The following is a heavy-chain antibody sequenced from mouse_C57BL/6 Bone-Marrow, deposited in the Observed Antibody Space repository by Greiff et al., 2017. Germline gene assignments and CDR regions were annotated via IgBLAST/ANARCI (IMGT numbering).Heavy chain of an antibody. CDR3: ARNGNYLAWFAY. J-gene: IGHJ3*01. CDR2: INPSTGGT. CDR1: GYSFTGYY. D-gene: IGHD2-1*01. V-gene: IGHV1-42*01. Sequence: DVKLQESGPELVKPGASVKISCKASGYSFTGYYMNWVKQSPEKSLEWIGEINPSTGGTTYNQKFKAKATLTVDKSSSTAYMQLKSLTSEDSAVYYCARNGNYLAWFAYWGQGTLVTVSA.